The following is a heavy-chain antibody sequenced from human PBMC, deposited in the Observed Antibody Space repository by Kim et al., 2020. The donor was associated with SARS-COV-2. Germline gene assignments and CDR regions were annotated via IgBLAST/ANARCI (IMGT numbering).Heavy chain of an antibody. J-gene: IGHJ6*02. D-gene: IGHD4-4*01. CDR3: ARGNYHGMDV. CDR2: RST. V-gene: IGHV3-74*01. Sequence: RSTIYADFVKGRFTISRDHAKNTLYLQMNSLRVEDTAVYYCARGNYHGMDVWGQGTTVTVSS.